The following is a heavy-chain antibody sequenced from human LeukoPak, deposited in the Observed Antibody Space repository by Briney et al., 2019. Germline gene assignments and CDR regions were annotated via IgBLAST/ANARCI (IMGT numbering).Heavy chain of an antibody. CDR3: TVGPHHYFDS. J-gene: IGHJ4*02. Sequence: SQTLSLTCTVSGGSINSGGYYWSWIRQHPGKGLEWTGYIPYSGSTYYNPSLKSRVTISLDTSKNQFSLRLSSVSAADTAVYFCTVGPHHYFDSWGQGTLVTVSS. CDR2: IPYSGST. CDR1: GGSINSGGYY. V-gene: IGHV4-31*03. D-gene: IGHD4-11*01.